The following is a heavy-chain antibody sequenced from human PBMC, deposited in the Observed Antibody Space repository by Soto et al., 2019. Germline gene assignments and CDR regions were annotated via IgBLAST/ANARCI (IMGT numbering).Heavy chain of an antibody. V-gene: IGHV1-18*01. CDR1: GYTFTSYV. J-gene: IGHJ5*01. CDR3: ATNYGSGSYYSLWFDS. CDR2: ISAYNGNT. Sequence: ASVKVSCKASGYTFTSYVISWGRQAPGQGLEWMGWISAYNGNTNYAQKLQGRVTMTTDTSTSTAYMELRSLRSEDTAVYYCATNYGSGSYYSLWFDSWGQGTLDTVSS. D-gene: IGHD3-10*01.